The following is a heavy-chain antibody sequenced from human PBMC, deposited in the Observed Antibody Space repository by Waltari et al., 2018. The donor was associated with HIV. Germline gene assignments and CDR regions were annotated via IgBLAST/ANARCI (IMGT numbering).Heavy chain of an antibody. J-gene: IGHJ6*02. D-gene: IGHD6-13*01. CDR3: ARGYAAAAPYFGLDV. Sequence: QVRLQEWGTGVLKHAETLSLSCAMYDGSFLVYYWTWIRQSPGRGLQWIGEINHAGATNYNPSLRSRLIFSIDTSKKQFYMKLTSVTVADTATYFCARGYAAAAPYFGLDVWGQGTTVTVSS. V-gene: IGHV4-34*01. CDR2: INHAGAT. CDR1: DGSFLVYY.